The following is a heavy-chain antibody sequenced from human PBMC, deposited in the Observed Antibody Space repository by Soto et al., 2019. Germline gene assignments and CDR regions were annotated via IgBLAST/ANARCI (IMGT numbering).Heavy chain of an antibody. J-gene: IGHJ4*02. CDR3: ATHAEMTTVTTGNPKLYYFDY. D-gene: IGHD4-17*01. CDR2: INHSGST. V-gene: IGHV4-34*01. CDR1: GGSFSGYY. Sequence: QVQLQQWGAGLLKPSETLSLTCAVYGGSFSGYYWSWIRQPPGKGLEWIGEINHSGSTNYNPSLKSRVTLSVDTSKNQFSLKLSSVTAADTAVYYCATHAEMTTVTTGNPKLYYFDYWGQGTLVTVSS.